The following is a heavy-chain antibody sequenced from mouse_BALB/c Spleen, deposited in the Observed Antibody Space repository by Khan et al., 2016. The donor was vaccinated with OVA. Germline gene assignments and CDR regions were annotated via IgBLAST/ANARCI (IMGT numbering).Heavy chain of an antibody. J-gene: IGHJ4*01. Sequence: EVELVESGGGLVKPGGSLKLSCAASGFTFSSYSMSWVRQIPEKRLEWVATISSGGSYTYSPDSVKGRFTISRDNAKKTLYMQMSSLRSEDTAMYYCARQEGYYCNPYAMDYWSQGTSVTGAS. CDR2: ISSGGSYT. V-gene: IGHV5-9-3*01. CDR1: GFTFSSYS. CDR3: ARQEGYYCNPYAMDY. D-gene: IGHD2-1*01.